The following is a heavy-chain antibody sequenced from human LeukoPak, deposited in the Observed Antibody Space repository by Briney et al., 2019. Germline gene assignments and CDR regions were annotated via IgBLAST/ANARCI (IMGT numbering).Heavy chain of an antibody. CDR1: GFTFSSAW. V-gene: IGHV3-15*01. CDR2: IRSKTDGGTA. CDR3: ATWIGDS. J-gene: IGHJ4*02. D-gene: IGHD2-2*03. Sequence: GESLRLSCAASGFTFSSAWMSWVRQAPGKGLEWVGCIRSKTDGGTADYAAPVKGRFTISRDDSKNTLYLQMNSLKTEDTAVYYCATWIGDSWGQGTLVTVSS.